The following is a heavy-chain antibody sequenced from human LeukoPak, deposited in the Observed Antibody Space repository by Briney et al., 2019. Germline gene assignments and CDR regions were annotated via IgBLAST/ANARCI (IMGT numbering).Heavy chain of an antibody. D-gene: IGHD6-19*01. CDR2: IYSGGST. Sequence: PGGSLRLSCAAAGFTVSNNYMSWVRQAPGKGLGWVSVIYSGGSTYYADSVQGRFTISRDNSKNTLYVQMNSLRADDTAVYYCARGYSSGWYGGYWGQGTLVTVSS. J-gene: IGHJ1*01. CDR3: ARGYSSGWYGGY. CDR1: GFTVSNNY. V-gene: IGHV3-53*01.